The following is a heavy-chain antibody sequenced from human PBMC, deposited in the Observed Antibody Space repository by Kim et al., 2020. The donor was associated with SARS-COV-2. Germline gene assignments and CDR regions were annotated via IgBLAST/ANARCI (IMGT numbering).Heavy chain of an antibody. CDR2: ISFDGSNK. CDR3: ARQGVRGPTYWFDP. J-gene: IGHJ5*02. D-gene: IGHD3-10*01. Sequence: GGSLRLSCAASGFTFSSYAMLWVRQAPGKGLEWVAVISFDGSNKYYGDSVKGRFTVSRDNSKNTLYLQMNSLRAEDTAVYYCARQGVRGPTYWFDPWGLGTLVTVPS. V-gene: IGHV3-30*04. CDR1: GFTFSSYA.